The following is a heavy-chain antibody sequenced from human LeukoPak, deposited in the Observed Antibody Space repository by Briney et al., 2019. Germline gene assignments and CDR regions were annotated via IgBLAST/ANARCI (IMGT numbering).Heavy chain of an antibody. D-gene: IGHD3-3*01. V-gene: IGHV4-61*01. CDR3: ARTVPSGYRMFDY. Sequence: SETLSLTCTVSGGSVSSGSYYWNWIRQPPGKGLEWIGYIYYSGSTNYNPSLKSRVTISVDTSKNQFSLKLSSVTAADTAVYYCARTVPSGYRMFDYWGQGTLVTVSS. J-gene: IGHJ4*02. CDR2: IYYSGST. CDR1: GGSVSSGSYY.